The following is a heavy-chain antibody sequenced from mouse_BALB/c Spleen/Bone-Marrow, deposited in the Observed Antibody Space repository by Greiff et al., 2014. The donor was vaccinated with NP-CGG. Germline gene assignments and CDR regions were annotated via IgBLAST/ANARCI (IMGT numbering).Heavy chain of an antibody. D-gene: IGHD4-1*01. CDR1: GYAFTNYL. CDR2: INPGSGGT. J-gene: IGHJ4*01. CDR3: ARWLTGPSAMDY. Sequence: QVQLQQPGAELVRPGTSVKVSCKASGYAFTNYLIEWVKQRPGQGLEWIGVINPGSGGTNYNEKFKGKATLTADKSSSTAYMQLSSRTSDDSAVYFCARWLTGPSAMDYWGQGTSVTVSS. V-gene: IGHV1-54*01.